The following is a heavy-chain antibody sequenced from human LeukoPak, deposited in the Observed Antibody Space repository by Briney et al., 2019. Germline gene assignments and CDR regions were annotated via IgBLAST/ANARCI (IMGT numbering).Heavy chain of an antibody. Sequence: PGRTLRLSCAASGVTFSSYGMHWVRQAPGKGREWVAVIWYDGSNKYYADSVKGRFTISRDNSKNTLYLQMNSLRAEDTAVYYCSGSSSWYPSYFDYWGQGTLVTVSS. D-gene: IGHD6-13*01. CDR3: SGSSSWYPSYFDY. CDR1: GVTFSSYG. J-gene: IGHJ4*02. CDR2: IWYDGSNK. V-gene: IGHV3-33*01.